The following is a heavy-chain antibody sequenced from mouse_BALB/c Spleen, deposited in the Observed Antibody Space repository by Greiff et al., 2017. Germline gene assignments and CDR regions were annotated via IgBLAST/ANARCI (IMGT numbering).Heavy chain of an antibody. J-gene: IGHJ3*01. Sequence: EVKLMESGPELVKPGASVKMSCKASGYTFTSYVMHWVKQKPGQGLEWIGYINPYNDGTKYNEKFKGKATLTSDKSSSTAYMELSSLTSEDSAVYYCASRDYYRYDEFAYWGQGTLVTVSA. CDR3: ASRDYYRYDEFAY. V-gene: IGHV1-14*01. CDR2: INPYNDGT. CDR1: GYTFTSYV. D-gene: IGHD2-14*01.